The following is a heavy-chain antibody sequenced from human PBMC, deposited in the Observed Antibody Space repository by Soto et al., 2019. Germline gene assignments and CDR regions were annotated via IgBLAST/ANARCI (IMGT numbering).Heavy chain of an antibody. J-gene: IGHJ6*02. CDR2: VKQDGSER. CDR1: GFTFSRYW. Sequence: VGSLRLSCAASGFTFSRYWMGWVRQAPGKGLEWVANVKQDGSERYCVDSLKGRFTISRDNAKNSLYLQMNSLRAEDTAVYYCARYGYYYGMDVWGQGTTVTVSS. CDR3: ARYGYYYGMDV. V-gene: IGHV3-7*01. D-gene: IGHD4-17*01.